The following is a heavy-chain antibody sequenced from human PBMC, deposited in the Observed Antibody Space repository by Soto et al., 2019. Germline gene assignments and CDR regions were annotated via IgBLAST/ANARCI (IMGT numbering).Heavy chain of an antibody. CDR3: AKRGEVGAPPQGGVDV. CDR2: ISGSGDST. CDR1: GLTFSSHS. J-gene: IGHJ6*02. Sequence: EVQLLESGGDLVQPGGSLRLSCAASGLTFSSHSMTWVRQAPGRGLEWAAAISGSGDSTYYADSVKGRFTISRDNSKNTLYLQMSGLRVEDTAVYYCAKRGEVGAPPQGGVDVWGQGTTVTVSS. D-gene: IGHD1-26*01. V-gene: IGHV3-23*01.